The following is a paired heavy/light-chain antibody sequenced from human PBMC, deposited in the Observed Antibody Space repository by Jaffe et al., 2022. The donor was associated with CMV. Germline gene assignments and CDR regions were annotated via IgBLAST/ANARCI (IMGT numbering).Light chain of an antibody. CDR3: MQALQTPGT. V-gene: IGKV2-28*01. J-gene: IGKJ2*02. CDR2: LGS. CDR1: QSLLHSNGYKY. Sequence: DIVMTQSPLSLPVTPGEPASISCRSSQSLLHSNGYKYLDWYVQKPGQSPQLLIYLGSNRAPGVPDRFSGSGAGTDFILKISRVEAEDVGVYYCMQALQTPGTFGQGTKLEIK.
Heavy chain of an antibody. V-gene: IGHV1-69*01. CDR3: ARAMRPAAFDRHHYGMDV. CDR2: IIPIFSTT. CDR1: GGTFTSYA. J-gene: IGHJ6*02. Sequence: QVQIVQSGAEVKKPGSSVKVSCKASGGTFTSYAVAWVRQAPGQGLEWMGGIIPIFSTTHYAQSFQDRVTITADESTNTVSLELNSLTPEDTAVYFCARAMRPAAFDRHHYGMDVWGQGTMVTVS. D-gene: IGHD3-10*01.